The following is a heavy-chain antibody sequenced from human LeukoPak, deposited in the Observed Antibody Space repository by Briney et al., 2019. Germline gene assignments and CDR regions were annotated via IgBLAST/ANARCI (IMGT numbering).Heavy chain of an antibody. J-gene: IGHJ5*02. Sequence: GGSLRLSCAASGFTVSSNYMSWVSQAPRKGLEWVSVIYSGGSTYYADSVTRRFTISIPNSKTTLYLQMNSLSAADPAVYYCATLVVPAAFDPWGQGPLVTVLS. CDR1: GFTVSSNY. CDR2: IYSGGST. D-gene: IGHD2-2*01. V-gene: IGHV3-53*04. CDR3: ATLVVPAAFDP.